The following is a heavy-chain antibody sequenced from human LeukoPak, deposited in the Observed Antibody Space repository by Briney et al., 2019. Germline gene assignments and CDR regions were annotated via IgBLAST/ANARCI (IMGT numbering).Heavy chain of an antibody. CDR1: GGSISSGGYS. CDR2: IYHSGST. V-gene: IGHV4-30-2*01. D-gene: IGHD2-8*01. J-gene: IGHJ4*02. CDR3: ARAVYYFDY. Sequence: PSQTLSLTCAVSGGSISSGGYSWSLIRQPPGKGLEWIGYIYHSGSTYYNPSLKSRVTISVDTSKNQFSLKLSSVTAADTAVYYCARAVYYFDYWGQGTLVTVSS.